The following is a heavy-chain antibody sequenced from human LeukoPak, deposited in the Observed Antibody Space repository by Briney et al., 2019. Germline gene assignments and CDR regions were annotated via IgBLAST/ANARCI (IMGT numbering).Heavy chain of an antibody. Sequence: SETLSLTCTVSGGSISSSSYYWGWIRQPPGKGLEWIRSIYYSGSTYYNPSLKSRVTISVDTSKNQFSLKLSSVTAADTAVYYCARHYNTAMVTTYFDYWGQGTLVTVSS. V-gene: IGHV4-39*01. CDR2: IYYSGST. J-gene: IGHJ4*02. D-gene: IGHD5-18*01. CDR3: ARHYNTAMVTTYFDY. CDR1: GGSISSSSYY.